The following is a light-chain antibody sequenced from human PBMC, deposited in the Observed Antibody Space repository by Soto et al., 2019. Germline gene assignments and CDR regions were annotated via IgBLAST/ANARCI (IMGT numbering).Light chain of an antibody. CDR3: QQFGNVPWT. CDR1: QNIGAW. J-gene: IGKJ1*01. V-gene: IGKV1-5*03. Sequence: DVQMSQSPSTVSASVGDTVILTCRASQNIGAWVSWYQQRPGRAPKLLIYRASVLETGVSSRFSGTGSGTEFTLAITSLRPDDFATYFCQQFGNVPWTFGQGTKVEIK. CDR2: RAS.